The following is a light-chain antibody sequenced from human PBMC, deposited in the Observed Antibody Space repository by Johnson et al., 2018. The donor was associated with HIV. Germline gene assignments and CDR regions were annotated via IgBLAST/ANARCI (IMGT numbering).Light chain of an antibody. J-gene: IGLJ1*01. V-gene: IGLV1-51*01. CDR3: GTWDSSLSAYV. CDR1: SYNIGNNY. Sequence: QSVLTQPPSVSAAPGQTVTISCSGSSYNIGNNYVSWYQQLPGTAPKLLIYDNDKRPSGIPDRFSGSKSGTSATLGITGLQTGDEADYYCGTWDSSLSAYVFGTGTKVTVL. CDR2: DND.